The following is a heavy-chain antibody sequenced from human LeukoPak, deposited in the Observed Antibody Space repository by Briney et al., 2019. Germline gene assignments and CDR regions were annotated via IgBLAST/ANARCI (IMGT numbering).Heavy chain of an antibody. J-gene: IGHJ3*02. CDR2: IRYDGSNK. Sequence: GGSLRLPCAASGFTFSSYGMHWVRQAPGKGLEWVAFIRYDGSNKYYADSVKGRFTISRDNSKNTLYLQMNSLRAEDTAVYYCAKDSSSSSGPDAFDIWGQGTMVTVSS. CDR3: AKDSSSSSGPDAFDI. D-gene: IGHD6-6*01. CDR1: GFTFSSYG. V-gene: IGHV3-30*02.